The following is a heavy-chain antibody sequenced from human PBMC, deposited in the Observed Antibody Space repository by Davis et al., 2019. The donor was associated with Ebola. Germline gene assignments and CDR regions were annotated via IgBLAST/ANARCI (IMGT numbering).Heavy chain of an antibody. CDR3: AGEYYSDY. J-gene: IGHJ4*02. CDR1: GGSISSYY. V-gene: IGHV4-59*04. CDR2: IYYSGST. Sequence: SETLSLTCTVSGGSISSYYWSWIRQPPGKGLEWIGYIYYSGSTYYNPSLSSRVTISLDTSKNQFSLKLSAVTAADTAVYYCAGEYYSDYWGQGTLVTVSS. D-gene: IGHD2/OR15-2a*01.